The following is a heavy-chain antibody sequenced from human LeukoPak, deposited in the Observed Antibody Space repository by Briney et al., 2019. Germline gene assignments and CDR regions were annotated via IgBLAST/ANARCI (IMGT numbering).Heavy chain of an antibody. D-gene: IGHD3-10*01. CDR1: GGSISSSSYY. CDR3: ARSYYYGSGSQKY. Sequence: SETLSLTCTVSGGSISSSSYYWGWIRQPPGKGLKWIGSIYYSGSTYYNPSLKSRVTISVDTSKNQFSLKLSSVTAADTAVYYCARSYYYGSGSQKYWGQGTLVTVSS. CDR2: IYYSGST. J-gene: IGHJ4*02. V-gene: IGHV4-39*07.